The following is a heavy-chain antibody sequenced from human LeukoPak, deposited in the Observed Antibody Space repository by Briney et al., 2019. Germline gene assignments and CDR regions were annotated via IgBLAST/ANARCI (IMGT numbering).Heavy chain of an antibody. CDR2: VHLSGTS. V-gene: IGHV4-4*02. CDR1: GGSILTTNW. Sequence: SETLSLTCAVSGGSILTTNWWSWVRQPPGKGLEWIGEVHLSGTSNYNPSLKSRVSMPIDKSKNQLSLKLTSVTAADTAMYHCARESGAFSPFGFWGQGTLVTVSS. J-gene: IGHJ4*02. CDR3: ARESGAFSPFGF. D-gene: IGHD1-26*01.